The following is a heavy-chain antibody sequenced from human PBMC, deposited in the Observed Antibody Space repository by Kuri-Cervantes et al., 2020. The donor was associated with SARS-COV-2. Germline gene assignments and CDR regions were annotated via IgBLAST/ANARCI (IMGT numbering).Heavy chain of an antibody. J-gene: IGHJ6*02. V-gene: IGHV4-59*01. CDR1: GDSTSPYY. Sequence: ESLKISCSVSGDSTSPYYWTWIRQPPGKGLEWIGHIYYSGSVNYNPSLMSRLTISVDKSKNQVSLKLTSVTAADTAVYYCARSAAAFYGMDVWGQGTTVTVSS. D-gene: IGHD2-2*01. CDR3: ARSAAAFYGMDV. CDR2: IYYSGSV.